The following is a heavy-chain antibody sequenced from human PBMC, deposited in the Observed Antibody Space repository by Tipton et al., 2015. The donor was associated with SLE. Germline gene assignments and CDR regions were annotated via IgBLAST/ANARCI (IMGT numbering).Heavy chain of an antibody. Sequence: GLVKPSETLSLTCTVSGGSLSSHYWSWIRQPPGKGLEWIGYINYSGTTNHNPSLKSRVNLSIDMSRNQFSLKLSSVTAADTAVYYCARVDSSYTYYYYYGMDVWGQGTTVTVSS. D-gene: IGHD6-6*01. CDR1: GGSLSSHY. V-gene: IGHV4-59*11. CDR3: ARVDSSYTYYYYYGMDV. J-gene: IGHJ6*02. CDR2: INYSGTT.